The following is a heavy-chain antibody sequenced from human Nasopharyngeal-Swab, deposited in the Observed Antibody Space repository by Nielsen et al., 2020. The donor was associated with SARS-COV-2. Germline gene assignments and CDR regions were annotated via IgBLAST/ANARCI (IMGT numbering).Heavy chain of an antibody. D-gene: IGHD1-26*01. CDR1: GGSFNGFY. J-gene: IGHJ6*02. V-gene: IGHV4-34*01. Sequence: SETLSLTCSVSGGSFNGFYWNWIRQSPGKGLEWIGEINHNERTNYNPSLMSRVTLLIDTATNQVSLKLSDVTATDTAVYYCARAGRVGDAFTGLDVWGQGTTVTVSS. CDR3: ARAGRVGDAFTGLDV. CDR2: INHNERT.